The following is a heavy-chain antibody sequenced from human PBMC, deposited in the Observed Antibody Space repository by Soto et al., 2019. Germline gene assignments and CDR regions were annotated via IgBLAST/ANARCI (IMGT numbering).Heavy chain of an antibody. V-gene: IGHV4-30-4*01. CDR2: IFSTGST. Sequence: LSLTCTVSGGSISSGDYYWSWIRQPPGKGLEWIGYIFSTGSTYYNSSLKSRITVSVDTSKNQFSLKLTSVTAADTAVYYCARVNPPLRDREVGEAWFDPWGQETLVPVSS. J-gene: IGHJ5*02. D-gene: IGHD3-10*01. CDR1: GGSISSGDYY. CDR3: ARVNPPLRDREVGEAWFDP.